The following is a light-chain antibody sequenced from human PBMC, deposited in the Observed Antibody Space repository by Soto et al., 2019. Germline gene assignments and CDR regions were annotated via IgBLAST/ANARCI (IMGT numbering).Light chain of an antibody. V-gene: IGKV3-11*01. CDR1: QSVSNF. CDR3: QQRANWPLTT. Sequence: EIVLTQPPATLSLSPGERATLSCRASQSVSNFLAWYQQKPGQAPRLLIYDASNRATGIPARFSGSGSGTDFTLTIRSLEPEDFAIYYCQQRANWPLTTFGHGTRWRL. CDR2: DAS. J-gene: IGKJ5*01.